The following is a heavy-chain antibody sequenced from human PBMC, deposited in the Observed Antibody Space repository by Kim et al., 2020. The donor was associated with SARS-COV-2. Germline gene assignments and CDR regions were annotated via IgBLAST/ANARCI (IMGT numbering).Heavy chain of an antibody. D-gene: IGHD6-6*01. J-gene: IGHJ4*02. Sequence: YGDPGKGRFTITRENSKNTLYVQMNGLRAKDTAVYYCEKGGLGSSPHFDSWGQGTLVTVSS. CDR3: EKGGLGSSPHFDS. V-gene: IGHV3-30-3*02.